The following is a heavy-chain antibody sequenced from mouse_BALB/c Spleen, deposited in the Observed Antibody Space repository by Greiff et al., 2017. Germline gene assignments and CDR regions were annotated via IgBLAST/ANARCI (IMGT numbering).Heavy chain of an antibody. V-gene: IGHV5-6-3*01. Sequence: EVKLMESGGGLVKPGGSLKLSCAASGFTFSSYAMSWVRQTPDKRLELVATINSNGGSTYYPDSVKGRFTISRDNAKNTLYLQMSSLKSEDTAMYYCARDQGNPFAYWGQGTLVTVSA. CDR1: GFTFSSYA. J-gene: IGHJ3*01. CDR3: ARDQGNPFAY. D-gene: IGHD2-1*01. CDR2: INSNGGST.